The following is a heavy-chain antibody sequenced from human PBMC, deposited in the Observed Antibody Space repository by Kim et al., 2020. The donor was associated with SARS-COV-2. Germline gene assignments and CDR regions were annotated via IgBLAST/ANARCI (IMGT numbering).Heavy chain of an antibody. J-gene: IGHJ6*02. V-gene: IGHV4-31*02. D-gene: IGHD6-6*01. CDR3: ARSRQLQYYYYYYGMDV. Sequence: PKRRVTISVDTSKNQFSLKLSSVTAADTAVYYCARSRQLQYYYYYYGMDVWGQGTTVTVSS.